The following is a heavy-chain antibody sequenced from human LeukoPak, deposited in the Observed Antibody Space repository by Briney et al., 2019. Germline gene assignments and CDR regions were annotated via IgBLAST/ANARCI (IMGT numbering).Heavy chain of an antibody. D-gene: IGHD2-21*02. CDR1: GVSFNDYY. J-gene: IGHJ4*02. CDR2: INHSGYT. V-gene: IGHV4-34*01. Sequence: SETLSLTCAVSGVSFNDYYWSWVRQTPGKGLEWIGEINHSGYTNDSPSLKSRVTLSIDTSRKQFSLNLRSVTVADTGIYYCTRMTAGHDYWGQGTLATVSS. CDR3: TRMTAGHDY.